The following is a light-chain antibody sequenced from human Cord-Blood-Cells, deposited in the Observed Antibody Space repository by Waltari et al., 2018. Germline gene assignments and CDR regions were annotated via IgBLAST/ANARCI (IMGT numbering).Light chain of an antibody. Sequence: QSALTQPASVSGSPGQSITISCTGPSRDVGGYNYVSWYQQHPGKAPKLMIYDVSNRPSGVSNRFSCSKSGNTASLTISGLQAEDEADYYCSSYTSSSTVVFGGGTKLTVL. CDR2: DVS. J-gene: IGLJ2*01. CDR1: SRDVGGYNY. CDR3: SSYTSSSTVV. V-gene: IGLV2-14*01.